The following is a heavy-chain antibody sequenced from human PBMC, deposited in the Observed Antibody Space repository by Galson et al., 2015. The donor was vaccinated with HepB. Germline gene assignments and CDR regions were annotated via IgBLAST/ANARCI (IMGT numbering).Heavy chain of an antibody. J-gene: IGHJ1*01. V-gene: IGHV3-7*03. Sequence: SLRLSCAGSRFTITTLWMAWVRQAPGKGLEWVANIKQDGSDIRHLDSVKGRFTISRDNGDNLLYLQMNSLRVEDTAVYYCAGGPGWLVTEGGQGTMVTVSS. CDR1: RFTITTLW. CDR3: AGGPGWLVTE. CDR2: IKQDGSDI. D-gene: IGHD3-22*01.